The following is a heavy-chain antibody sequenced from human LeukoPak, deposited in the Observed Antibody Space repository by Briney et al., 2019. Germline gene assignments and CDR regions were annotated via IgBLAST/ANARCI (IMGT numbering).Heavy chain of an antibody. D-gene: IGHD4-17*01. J-gene: IGHJ6*02. CDR2: ISWDSGSI. Sequence: PGGSLRLSCAASGFIFDNYAMYWVRQAPGKGLEWVSLISWDSGSIDYADSVRGRFTISRDNTKNYLYLEMTSLRAEDTALYYCAKHIEVTTPAGMDLWGQEPSVTVSS. CDR3: AKHIEVTTPAGMDL. CDR1: GFIFDNYA. V-gene: IGHV3-43D*03.